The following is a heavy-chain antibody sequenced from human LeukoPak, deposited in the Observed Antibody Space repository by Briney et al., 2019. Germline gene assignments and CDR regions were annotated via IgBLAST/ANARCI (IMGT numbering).Heavy chain of an antibody. CDR2: ISGSGGST. CDR3: ARGLESLDY. J-gene: IGHJ4*02. Sequence: GGSLRLSCAASGFTFNSYAMSWVRQAPGKGLEWVSDISGSGGSTYYADSVKGRFTISRDSSKNTLYLQMSSLRAEDTAVYYCARGLESLDYWGQGTLVTVSS. V-gene: IGHV3-23*01. D-gene: IGHD5-24*01. CDR1: GFTFNSYA.